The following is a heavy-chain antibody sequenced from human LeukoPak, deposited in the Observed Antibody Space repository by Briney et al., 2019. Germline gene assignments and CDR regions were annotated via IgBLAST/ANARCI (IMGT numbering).Heavy chain of an antibody. Sequence: SETLSLTCTVSGGSISSYYWSWIRQPPGKGLEWIGYIYYSGSTNYNPSLKSRVTISVDTSKNQFSLKLSSVTAADTAVYYCARSPGGSGSHYNWFDPWGQGTLVTVSS. CDR3: ARSPGGSGSHYNWFDP. J-gene: IGHJ5*02. V-gene: IGHV4-59*01. CDR2: IYYSGST. D-gene: IGHD3-10*01. CDR1: GGSISSYY.